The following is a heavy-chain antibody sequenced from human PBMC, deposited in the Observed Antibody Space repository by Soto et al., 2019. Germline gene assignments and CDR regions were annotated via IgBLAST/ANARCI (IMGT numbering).Heavy chain of an antibody. Sequence: QVQLVQSGAEVKKPGASVKVSCKASGYTFTSYDINWVRQATGQGLEWMGWMNPNSGNTGYAQKFQGRVNMKWNTSIRTAYMELSSLRSEDTAVYYCARVANYDFWSGYYTWGQGTLVTDSS. CDR3: ARVANYDFWSGYYT. D-gene: IGHD3-3*01. J-gene: IGHJ4*02. V-gene: IGHV1-8*01. CDR2: MNPNSGNT. CDR1: GYTFTSYD.